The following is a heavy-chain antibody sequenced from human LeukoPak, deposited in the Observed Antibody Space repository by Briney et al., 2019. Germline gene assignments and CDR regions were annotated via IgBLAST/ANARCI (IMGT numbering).Heavy chain of an antibody. D-gene: IGHD3-3*01. CDR1: GGTFSSYA. J-gene: IGHJ5*02. CDR3: ARANFLRFLEWLSSNWFDP. CDR2: IIPIFGTT. Sequence: SVEVSCKASGGTFSSYAISWVRQAPGQGLEWMGGIIPIFGTTNYAQKFQGRVTITADESTSTAYMELSSLRSEDTAVYYCARANFLRFLEWLSSNWFDPWGQGTLVTVSS. V-gene: IGHV1-69*13.